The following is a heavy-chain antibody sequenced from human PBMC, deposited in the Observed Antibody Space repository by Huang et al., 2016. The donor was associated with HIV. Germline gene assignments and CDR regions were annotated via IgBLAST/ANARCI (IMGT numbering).Heavy chain of an antibody. CDR1: GYSFSIYW. Sequence: EVQLVQSGAEVKKPGESLKISCTGSGYSFSIYWIAWVRQMPGKGLEWMGIIDPFDSKSTYSPAFGGHVSISVDKSINTVYLHWSSLKASDTAIYYCAKGRRAFDVWGQGTWVTVSS. CDR2: IDPFDSKS. CDR3: AKGRRAFDV. J-gene: IGHJ3*01. V-gene: IGHV5-51*03.